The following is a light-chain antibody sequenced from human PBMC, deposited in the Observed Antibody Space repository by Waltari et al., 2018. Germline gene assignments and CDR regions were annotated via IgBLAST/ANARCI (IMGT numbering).Light chain of an antibody. CDR2: EVS. Sequence: QSALTQPASVSGSPGQSITISCTGTSSDVGGYNYVSWYQQHPGKAPKLMIYEVSKRPSGVSNRFSGSKSGNTASLTISGLQAEDEADYYCSSYTSSRVYVFGTGTKVTVL. J-gene: IGLJ1*01. V-gene: IGLV2-14*01. CDR3: SSYTSSRVYV. CDR1: SSDVGGYNY.